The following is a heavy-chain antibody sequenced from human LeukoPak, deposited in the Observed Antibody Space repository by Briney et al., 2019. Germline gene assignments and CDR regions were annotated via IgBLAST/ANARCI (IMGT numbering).Heavy chain of an antibody. CDR1: GFTFSSYW. J-gene: IGHJ3*02. Sequence: GSLRLSCAASGFTFSSYWMHWVRQAPGKGLVWVSRINSDGSSTRYADSVKGRFTISRDNAKNTLYLQMNSLRAEDTAVYYCASESGSYLGAFDIWGQGTMVTVSS. D-gene: IGHD1-26*01. CDR2: INSDGSST. V-gene: IGHV3-74*01. CDR3: ASESGSYLGAFDI.